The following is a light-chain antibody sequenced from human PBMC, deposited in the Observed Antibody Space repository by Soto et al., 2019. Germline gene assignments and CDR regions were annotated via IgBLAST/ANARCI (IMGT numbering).Light chain of an antibody. CDR2: GAS. CDR1: QSVSSSY. V-gene: IGKV3-20*01. Sequence: EIVLTQSPGTLSLSPGERATLSCRASQSVSSSYLAWYQQKPGQAPRLLIYGASSRATGIPDRFSGSGSGTDFTLTIRRLEPEDFAVYYGQQYGSSPGTFGQGTKVEIK. J-gene: IGKJ1*01. CDR3: QQYGSSPGT.